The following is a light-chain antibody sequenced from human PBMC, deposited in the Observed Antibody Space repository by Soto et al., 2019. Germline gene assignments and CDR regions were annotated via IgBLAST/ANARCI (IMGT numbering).Light chain of an antibody. CDR1: QSISSW. J-gene: IGKJ5*01. V-gene: IGKV1-5*01. Sequence: DIQMTQSPSTLSASVVDRVTITCRASQSISSWLAWYQQKPGKAPKLLIYDASSLESGVPSRFSGSGSGTDFTLTISSLEPEDFAVYYCQHRSIWPPGFGQGTRLEIK. CDR3: QHRSIWPPG. CDR2: DAS.